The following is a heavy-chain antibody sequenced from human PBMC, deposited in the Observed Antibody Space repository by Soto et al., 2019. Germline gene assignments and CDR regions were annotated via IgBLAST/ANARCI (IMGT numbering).Heavy chain of an antibody. Sequence: EAQLVESGGDLVQPGGSLRLSCAASGFNFNKYWMHWVRQPPGKGLVWVSGINSDGSDTNSADSVKGRLTISRDNAKNTLYLQVNSLRAEDTAVYYCARGGQYSNTLYYFDYWGRGTLVTVSS. CDR1: GFNFNKYW. J-gene: IGHJ4*02. D-gene: IGHD6-6*01. V-gene: IGHV3-74*01. CDR3: ARGGQYSNTLYYFDY. CDR2: INSDGSDT.